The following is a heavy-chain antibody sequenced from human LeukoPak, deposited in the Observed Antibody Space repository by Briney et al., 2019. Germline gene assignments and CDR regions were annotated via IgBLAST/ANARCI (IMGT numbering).Heavy chain of an antibody. V-gene: IGHV4-39*01. CDR3: ARHKVWGRFRNPYCSGGSCYDY. CDR2: IYYSGST. Sequence: SETLSLTCTVSGGSISSSSYYWGWIRQPPGKGLEWIGSIYYSGSTYYNPSLKSRVTISVDTSKNQFSLKLSSVTAADTAVYYCARHKVWGRFRNPYCSGGSCYDYWGQGTLVTVSS. D-gene: IGHD2-15*01. CDR1: GGSISSSSYY. J-gene: IGHJ4*02.